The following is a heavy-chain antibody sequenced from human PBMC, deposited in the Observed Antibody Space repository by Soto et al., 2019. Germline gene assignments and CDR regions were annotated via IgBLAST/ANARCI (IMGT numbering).Heavy chain of an antibody. CDR1: GFTFSTYC. Sequence: PGGSLRLSCAASGFTFSTYCLGWVRQAPGKGLEWVANIKQDGSEKNYVDSVKGRFTISSDNAKNSLYLQMNSLRTEDTAAYYCARDTHRVHLVPNEVDDWGQGT. CDR2: IKQDGSEK. J-gene: IGHJ4*02. V-gene: IGHV3-7*01. D-gene: IGHD6-13*01. CDR3: ARDTHRVHLVPNEVDD.